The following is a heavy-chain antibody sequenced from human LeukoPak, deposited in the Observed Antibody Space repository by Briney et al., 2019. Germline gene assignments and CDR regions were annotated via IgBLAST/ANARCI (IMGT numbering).Heavy chain of an antibody. CDR3: ARGSSSWYNAAFDI. V-gene: IGHV4-59*01. J-gene: IGHJ3*02. Sequence: SETLSLTCTVSGGSISSYYWSWIRQPPGKVLEWIASIYYSGRTKSTTSLKSRVTISVDTSKRQFSLKLSSVTAADTAVYYCARGSSSWYNAAFDIWGQGTMVTVSS. CDR2: IYYSGRT. D-gene: IGHD6-13*01. CDR1: GGSISSYY.